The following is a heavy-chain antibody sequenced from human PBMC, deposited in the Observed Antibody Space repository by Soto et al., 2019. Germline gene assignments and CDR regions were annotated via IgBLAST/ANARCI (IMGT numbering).Heavy chain of an antibody. CDR3: AKDGGYSYGDVDY. Sequence: GGSLRLSCAASGFTFSSYGMHWVRQAPGKGLEWVAVISYDGSNKYYADSVKGRFTISRDNSKSTLYLQMNSLRAEDTAVYYCAKDGGYSYGDVDYWGQGTLVTVSS. CDR2: ISYDGSNK. V-gene: IGHV3-30*18. D-gene: IGHD5-18*01. CDR1: GFTFSSYG. J-gene: IGHJ4*02.